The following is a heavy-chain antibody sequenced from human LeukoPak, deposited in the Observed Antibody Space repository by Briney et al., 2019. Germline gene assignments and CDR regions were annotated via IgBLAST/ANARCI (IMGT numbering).Heavy chain of an antibody. Sequence: GGSLRLSCAASGFTFSSYSMNWVRQAPGKGLEWVSSISSSSSYIYYADSAKGRFTISRDNAKNSLYLQMNSLRAEDTAVYYCAKETWEHGVHFDYWGQGTLVTVSS. CDR3: AKETWEHGVHFDY. CDR1: GFTFSSYS. V-gene: IGHV3-21*04. J-gene: IGHJ4*02. D-gene: IGHD1-26*01. CDR2: ISSSSSYI.